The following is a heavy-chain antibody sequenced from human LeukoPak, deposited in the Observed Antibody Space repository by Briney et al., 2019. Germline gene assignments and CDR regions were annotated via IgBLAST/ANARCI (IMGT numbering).Heavy chain of an antibody. CDR1: GFIFGSYG. CDR3: AKDRHGDYASDY. CDR2: TPYHGVSR. J-gene: IGHJ4*02. Sequence: GGSLRLSCAASGFIFGSYGMHWVRQAPDKGVGWVAFTPYHGVSRYYAESVKGRFTISRDNSKNTLYLQMNSLKIEDTAVYHCAKDRHGDYASDYWGQGTLVIVSS. D-gene: IGHD4-17*01. V-gene: IGHV3-30*02.